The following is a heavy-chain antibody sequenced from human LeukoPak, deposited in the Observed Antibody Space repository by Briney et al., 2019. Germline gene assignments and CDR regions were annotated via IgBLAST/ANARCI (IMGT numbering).Heavy chain of an antibody. Sequence: PSETLSLTCTVSGGSISSGSYYWSWIRQPAGKGLEWIGRIYTSGSTNYNPSLKSRVTISVDTSKNQFSLKLSSVTAADTAVYYCARAQVWFGERSTFWFDPWGQGTLVTVSS. D-gene: IGHD3-10*01. J-gene: IGHJ5*02. CDR3: ARAQVWFGERSTFWFDP. CDR1: GGSISSGSYY. V-gene: IGHV4-61*02. CDR2: IYTSGST.